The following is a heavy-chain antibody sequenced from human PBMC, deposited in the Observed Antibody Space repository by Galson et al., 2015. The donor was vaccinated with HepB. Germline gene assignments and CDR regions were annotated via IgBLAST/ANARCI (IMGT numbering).Heavy chain of an antibody. CDR2: INPGNRNT. J-gene: IGHJ4*02. Sequence: SVKVSCKASGYTFTSYAIHWVRQAPGQRLEWMGWINPGNRNTKHSQKFQGRVTITRDTSASTAYVELSSLTSEDTAVYYCARSAPPPRDFWYSNGWHHDKWGQGTLVTVSS. CDR3: ARSAPPPRDFWYSNGWHHDK. V-gene: IGHV1-3*01. CDR1: GYTFTSYA. D-gene: IGHD6-19*01.